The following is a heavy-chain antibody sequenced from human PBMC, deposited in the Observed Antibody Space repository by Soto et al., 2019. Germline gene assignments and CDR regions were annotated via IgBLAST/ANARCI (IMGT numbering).Heavy chain of an antibody. Sequence: QLQLQESRPGLVKPSETLSLTCTVSGGSISSSSYYWGWIRQPPGKGLEWIGTINYSGSTYYNPSLNSRVPISVDTSKNQFSLKVGSVTAADTAIYYCARLPRIQLWLGWLDPWGQGTLVTVSS. CDR1: GGSISSSSYY. V-gene: IGHV4-39*01. J-gene: IGHJ5*02. D-gene: IGHD5-18*01. CDR2: INYSGST. CDR3: ARLPRIQLWLGWLDP.